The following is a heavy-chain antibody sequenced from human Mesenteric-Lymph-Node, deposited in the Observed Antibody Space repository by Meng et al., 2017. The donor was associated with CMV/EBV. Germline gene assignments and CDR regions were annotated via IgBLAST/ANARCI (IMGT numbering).Heavy chain of an antibody. CDR3: ARGGGSGWAYYGMDV. D-gene: IGHD6-19*01. V-gene: IGHV4-34*01. CDR2: IIQSGGS. CDR1: GGSFSGYY. J-gene: IGHJ6*02. Sequence: SETLSLTCAVYGGSFSGYYWSWIRQPPGKGLEWIGEIIQSGGSNYNPSLKSRVTISSDTSNNQFQFSLKLRTVTAADTAVYYCARGGGSGWAYYGMDVWGQGTTVTVSS.